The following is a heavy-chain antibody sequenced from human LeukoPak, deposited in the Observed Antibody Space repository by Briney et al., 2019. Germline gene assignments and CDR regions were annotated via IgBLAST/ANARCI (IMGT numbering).Heavy chain of an antibody. J-gene: IGHJ6*02. Sequence: GGSLRLSCAASGFTFNTYWMSWVRQAPGKGLEGVANINQDGRDKYYVDSVKGRFTISRDNAKNSLYLQMNSLRAEDTAVYYCARVGVYSYGYDFYHVMDVWGQGTTVTVSS. D-gene: IGHD5-18*01. CDR2: INQDGRDK. CDR3: ARVGVYSYGYDFYHVMDV. CDR1: GFTFNTYW. V-gene: IGHV3-7*01.